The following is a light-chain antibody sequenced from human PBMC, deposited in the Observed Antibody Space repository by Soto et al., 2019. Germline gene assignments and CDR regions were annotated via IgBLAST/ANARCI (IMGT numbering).Light chain of an antibody. CDR2: SAS. J-gene: IGKJ1*01. CDR1: QSVSSTY. CDR3: QQYDSSSWT. Sequence: EIVLTQSPGTLSLSPGERATLSCRASQSVSSTYLAWYQQKPGQAPRLLIYSASSRATGIPDRFSGTGSGTDFTLTISRLEPEDFAVYYCQQYDSSSWTFGQGTKVDIK. V-gene: IGKV3-20*01.